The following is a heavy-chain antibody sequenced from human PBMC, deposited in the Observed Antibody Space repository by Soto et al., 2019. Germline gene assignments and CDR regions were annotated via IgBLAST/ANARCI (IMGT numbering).Heavy chain of an antibody. D-gene: IGHD3-22*01. J-gene: IGHJ4*02. CDR2: INIDGSTT. Sequence: EVQLVESGGGLVQPGGSLRLSCAASGFTFNNYWMHWVRQAPGKGLVWVSRINIDGSTTNYADSVKGRFIISRDNAKNTLYLQMNTLRAEDTAVYYCVRGGRVNYYQLYWGQGTLVTVSS. CDR3: VRGGRVNYYQLY. V-gene: IGHV3-74*01. CDR1: GFTFNNYW.